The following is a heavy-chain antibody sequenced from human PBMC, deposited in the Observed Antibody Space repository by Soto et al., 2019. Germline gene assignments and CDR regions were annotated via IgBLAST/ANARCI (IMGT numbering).Heavy chain of an antibody. CDR2: ISGSGGST. D-gene: IGHD3-10*02. Sequence: GGSLTLSCAASGFTFSSYAMSQDRQAPGKGLEWVSAISGSGGSTYYADSVKGRFTISRDNSKNTLYLQMNSLRAEDTAVYYCAGVRGVILDYYYYMDVWGKGTTVTVSS. CDR1: GFTFSSYA. J-gene: IGHJ6*03. V-gene: IGHV3-23*01. CDR3: AGVRGVILDYYYYMDV.